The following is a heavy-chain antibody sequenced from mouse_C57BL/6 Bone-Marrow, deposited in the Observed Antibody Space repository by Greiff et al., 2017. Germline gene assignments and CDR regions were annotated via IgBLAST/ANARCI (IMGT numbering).Heavy chain of an antibody. CDR3: ARDWDYFDY. Sequence: QVQLQQSGAELVKPGASVKISCKVSGSAFSPYWMNWVKQRPGTGLEWLGQISPGDGDTNYNGKFKGKATLTADKSSSTAYMQLSSLTSEDSAVYFCARDWDYFDYWGQGTTLTVSS. D-gene: IGHD4-1*01. CDR1: GSAFSPYW. J-gene: IGHJ2*01. CDR2: ISPGDGDT. V-gene: IGHV1-80*01.